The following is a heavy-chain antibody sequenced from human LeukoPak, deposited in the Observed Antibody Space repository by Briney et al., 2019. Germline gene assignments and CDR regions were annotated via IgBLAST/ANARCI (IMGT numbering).Heavy chain of an antibody. CDR1: GYTFTGYY. V-gene: IGHV1-2*02. D-gene: IGHD1-26*01. J-gene: IGHJ5*02. CDR3: ARDNSVGDTAWWFDP. Sequence: ASAKVSCKASGYTFTGYYMHWVRQAPGQGLEWMGWINPNSGGTNYAQKFQGRLSLTRDMSTSTDYMELSSLRSEDTAVYYCARDNSVGDTAWWFDPWGQGTLVTVSS. CDR2: INPNSGGT.